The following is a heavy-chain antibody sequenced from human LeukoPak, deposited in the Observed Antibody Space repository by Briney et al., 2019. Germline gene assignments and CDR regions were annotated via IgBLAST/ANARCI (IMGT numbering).Heavy chain of an antibody. CDR2: IGTSSTI. CDR3: ATSAAD. D-gene: IGHD6-13*01. J-gene: IGHJ4*02. V-gene: IGHV3-48*01. CDR1: GFTFSSYT. Sequence: GGSLRLSCAASGFTFSSYTMNWVRQPPGKGLEWVSNIGTSSTIYYADSVKGRFTISRDNAKNSLYLQMNSLRAEDTAVYYCATSAADWGQGTLVTVSS.